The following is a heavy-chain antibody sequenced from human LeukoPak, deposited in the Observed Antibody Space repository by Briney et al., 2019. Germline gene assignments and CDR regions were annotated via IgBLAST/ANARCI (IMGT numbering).Heavy chain of an antibody. CDR1: GGSVSSSNW. CDR3: AREVVGYCSSTSCQNWFDP. CDR2: IYHSGST. D-gene: IGHD2-2*01. V-gene: IGHV4-4*02. Sequence: PSGTLSLTCAVSGGSVSSSNWWSWVRQPPGKGLEWIGEIYHSGSTNYNPSLKSRVTISVDKSKNQFSLKLSSVTAADTAVYYCAREVVGYCSSTSCQNWFDPWGQGTLVTVSS. J-gene: IGHJ5*02.